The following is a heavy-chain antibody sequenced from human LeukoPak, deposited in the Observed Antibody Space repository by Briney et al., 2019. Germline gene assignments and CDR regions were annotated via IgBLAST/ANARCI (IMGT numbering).Heavy chain of an antibody. CDR1: GFTFSSYG. CDR3: AKEATWFGEFPYYFEY. D-gene: IGHD3-10*01. V-gene: IGHV3-30*02. CDR2: IRYDGSNK. Sequence: PGGSLRLSCAASGFTFSSYGMHWVRQAPGKGLEWVAFIRYDGSNKYYADSVKGRFTISRDNSKNTLYLQMNSLRAEDTAVYCCAKEATWFGEFPYYFEYWGQGTLVTVSS. J-gene: IGHJ4*02.